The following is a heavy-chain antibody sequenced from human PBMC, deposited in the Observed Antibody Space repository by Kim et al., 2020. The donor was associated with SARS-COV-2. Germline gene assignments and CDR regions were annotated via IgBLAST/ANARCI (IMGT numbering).Heavy chain of an antibody. J-gene: IGHJ4*02. CDR2: VYPGDSDT. CDR3: VRQYGRNLDF. CDR1: GYSFIDYW. Sequence: GESLKISCKASGYSFIDYWIGWVRQMPGKGLEWMGIVYPGDSDTRYSPSFQGQVTISADKSTNTAHLQWSSLTASDTGMYYCVRQYGRNLDFWGRGTLVT. V-gene: IGHV5-51*01. D-gene: IGHD3-10*01.